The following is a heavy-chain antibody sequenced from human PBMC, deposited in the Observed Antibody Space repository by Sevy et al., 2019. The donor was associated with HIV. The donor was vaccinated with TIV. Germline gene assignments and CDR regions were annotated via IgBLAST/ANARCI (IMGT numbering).Heavy chain of an antibody. CDR2: GYHGRST. J-gene: IGHJ6*02. V-gene: IGHV4-38-2*01. CDR1: NYSISSGYY. Sequence: SETLSLTCAVSNYSISSGYYWGWIRQPPGKGLEWIGNGYHGRSTYYNPSLQSRVTISLDTSKNHFSLRLRSVTAADTAVYYCARASGGDRLDYYGMDVLGQGTTVTVSS. CDR3: ARASGGDRLDYYGMDV. D-gene: IGHD2-21*02.